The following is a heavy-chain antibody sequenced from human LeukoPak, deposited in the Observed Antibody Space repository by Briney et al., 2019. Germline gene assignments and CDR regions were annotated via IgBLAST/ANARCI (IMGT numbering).Heavy chain of an antibody. V-gene: IGHV3-66*01. D-gene: IGHD3-22*01. J-gene: IGHJ4*02. CDR3: ARGGARYDDDSSGFYFDY. CDR1: GFTVSSNY. CDR2: IYSGGTT. Sequence: LTGGSLRLSCAASGFTVSSNYMSWVRQAPGKGLEWVSVIYSGGTTYYADSAKARFSIFRDNSKNTLILHMNRLKADDTAVYYCARGGARYDDDSSGFYFDYWGQGTLVTVSS.